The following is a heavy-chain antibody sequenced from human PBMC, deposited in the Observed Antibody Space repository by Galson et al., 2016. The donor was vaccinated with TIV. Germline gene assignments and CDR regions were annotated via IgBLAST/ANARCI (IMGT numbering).Heavy chain of an antibody. CDR2: FYFGDTT. Sequence: LSLTCSVSGASISGSNYYWSWVRQPAGKGLEWIGRFYFGDTTSYNPSFGGRVPISADTSKNQISLRLTSVTAPDTAVYFCARTAYWSGYEDFWGQGTLVTVSS. CDR3: ARTAYWSGYEDF. V-gene: IGHV4-61*02. D-gene: IGHD3-3*01. J-gene: IGHJ4*02. CDR1: GASISGSNYY.